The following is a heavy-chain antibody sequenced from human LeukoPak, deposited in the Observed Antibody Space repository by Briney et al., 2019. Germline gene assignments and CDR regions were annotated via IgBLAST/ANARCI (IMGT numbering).Heavy chain of an antibody. Sequence: GASVKVSCKASGFTFTSSAMQWVRQARGQRLEWTGWIVVGSGNTNYAQKFQERVTITRDMSTSTAYMELSSLRSEDTAVYYCADSGGAAAPFDPWGQGTLVTVSS. CDR2: IVVGSGNT. CDR3: ADSGGAAAPFDP. D-gene: IGHD6-13*01. J-gene: IGHJ5*02. V-gene: IGHV1-58*02. CDR1: GFTFTSSA.